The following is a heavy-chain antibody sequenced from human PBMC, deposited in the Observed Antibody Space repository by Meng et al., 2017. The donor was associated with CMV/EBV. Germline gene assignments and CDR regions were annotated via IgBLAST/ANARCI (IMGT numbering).Heavy chain of an antibody. D-gene: IGHD6-13*01. V-gene: IGHV3-21*01. CDR1: GFTFSSYS. J-gene: IGHJ1*01. Sequence: GGSLRLSCAASGFTFSSYSMNWVRQAPGKGLEWVSSISSSSSYIYYADSVKGRFTISRDNAKNSLYLQMNRLRAEDTAVYYCARDVSSSWYVEYFQHWGQGTLVTVSS. CDR2: ISSSSSYI. CDR3: ARDVSSSWYVEYFQH.